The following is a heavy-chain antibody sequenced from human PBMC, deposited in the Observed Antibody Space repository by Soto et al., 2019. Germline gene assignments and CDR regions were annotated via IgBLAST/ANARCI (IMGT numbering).Heavy chain of an antibody. CDR1: GFTFSSYG. J-gene: IGHJ4*02. D-gene: IGHD5-18*01. CDR2: ISYDGSNK. V-gene: IGHV3-30*18. Sequence: GGSLRLSCAASGFTFSSYGMHWVRQAPGKGLEWVAVISYDGSNKYYADSVKGRFTISRDNSKNTLYLQMNSLRAEDTAVYYCAKATSVDTAMELYYFDYWGQGTLVTVSS. CDR3: AKATSVDTAMELYYFDY.